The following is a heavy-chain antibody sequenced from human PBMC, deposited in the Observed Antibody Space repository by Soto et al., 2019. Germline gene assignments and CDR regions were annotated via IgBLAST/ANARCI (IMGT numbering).Heavy chain of an antibody. CDR1: GDSISSSSYY. D-gene: IGHD6-19*01. J-gene: IGHJ4*02. Sequence: PSETLSLTCTVSGDSISSSSYYWGWIRQPPGEGLEWIGSVYYSGSTYYNPSLRSRVTVSVDTSKNQFSLRLSSVTAADTAVYYCARNTGYSAWYVNYWGQGTLVTVSS. CDR2: VYYSGST. V-gene: IGHV4-39*01. CDR3: ARNTGYSAWYVNY.